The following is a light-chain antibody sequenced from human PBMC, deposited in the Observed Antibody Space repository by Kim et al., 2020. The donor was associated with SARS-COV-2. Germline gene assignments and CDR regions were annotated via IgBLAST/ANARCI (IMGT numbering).Light chain of an antibody. CDR2: YDS. Sequence: SYELTQPPSVSVAPGKTARITCGGNNIGSKSVHWYQQKPGQAPVVVIYYDSDRPSGIPERFSGSNSGNTATLTISRVEAGDEADYYCQVWESSSDHWVFGGGTQLTVL. CDR3: QVWESSSDHWV. J-gene: IGLJ3*02. V-gene: IGLV3-21*01. CDR1: NIGSKS.